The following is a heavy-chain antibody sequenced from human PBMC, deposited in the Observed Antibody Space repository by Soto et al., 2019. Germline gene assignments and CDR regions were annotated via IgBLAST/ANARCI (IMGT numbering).Heavy chain of an antibody. Sequence: SETLSLTCTVSGGSINNFHWSWIRQPPGKGLEWIGFVFYSGRTTYNPSLQSRVTISVDTSHNHFSLKVRSVTAADTATYYCARIKSGYSYGSIIDFWGQGKLVTV. CDR2: VFYSGRT. D-gene: IGHD5-18*01. V-gene: IGHV4-59*01. J-gene: IGHJ4*02. CDR3: ARIKSGYSYGSIIDF. CDR1: GGSINNFH.